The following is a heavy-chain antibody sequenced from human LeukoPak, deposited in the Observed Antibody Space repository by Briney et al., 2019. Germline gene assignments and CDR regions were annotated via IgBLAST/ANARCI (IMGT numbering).Heavy chain of an antibody. CDR1: GNTFTSYY. CDR2: INPSGGST. J-gene: IGHJ6*02. CDR3: AKYCSSTSCPYGMDV. Sequence: GASVKVSCKASGNTFTSYYMHWVRQAPGQGLEWMGMINPSGGSTNYAQRFQGRVSMTGDTSASTVYMELSSLRSEDTALYYCAKYCSSTSCPYGMDVWGQGTTVTVSS. D-gene: IGHD2-2*01. V-gene: IGHV1-46*01.